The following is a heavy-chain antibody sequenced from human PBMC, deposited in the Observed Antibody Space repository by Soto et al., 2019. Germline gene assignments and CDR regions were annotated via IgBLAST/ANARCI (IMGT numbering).Heavy chain of an antibody. CDR1: GGSFSGYY. CDR2: INHSGST. J-gene: IGHJ4*02. D-gene: IGHD3-22*01. CDR3: ARGQRITMIVVVTPFDY. V-gene: IGHV4-34*01. Sequence: SATLSLTCAVSGGSFSGYYWWWIRQAPGKGLEWIGEINHSGSTNYNPSLKSRVTISVDTSKNQFSLKLSSVTAADTAVYYCARGQRITMIVVVTPFDYWGQGTLVNVS.